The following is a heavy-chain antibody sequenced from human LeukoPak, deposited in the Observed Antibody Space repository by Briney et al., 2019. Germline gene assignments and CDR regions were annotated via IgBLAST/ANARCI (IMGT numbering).Heavy chain of an antibody. J-gene: IGHJ4*02. V-gene: IGHV3-11*01. D-gene: IGHD3-22*01. Sequence: GGSLRLSCAASGFTFSDYYMSWIRQAPGKGLEWVSYISSSGSTIYYADSVKGRFTISRDNAKNSLFLQMNSLRAEDTAVYYCARDLYYDSSGYYYWGQGTLVTVSS. CDR2: ISSSGSTI. CDR3: ARDLYYDSSGYYY. CDR1: GFTFSDYY.